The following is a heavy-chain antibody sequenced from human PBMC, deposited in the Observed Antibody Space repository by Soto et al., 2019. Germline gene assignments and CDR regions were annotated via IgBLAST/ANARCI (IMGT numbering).Heavy chain of an antibody. CDR2: ISGSGGRT. J-gene: IGHJ3*02. D-gene: IGHD3-16*01. CDR3: AKGGYYSLFDI. Sequence: GGSLRLSCAASGFTFSSYAMSWVRQTPGKGLEWVSGISGSGGRTYYADSVKGRFTISRDNSNNTLSLQMHILRVEDTAVYFCAKGGYYSLFDIWGQGTVVTVS. V-gene: IGHV3-23*01. CDR1: GFTFSSYA.